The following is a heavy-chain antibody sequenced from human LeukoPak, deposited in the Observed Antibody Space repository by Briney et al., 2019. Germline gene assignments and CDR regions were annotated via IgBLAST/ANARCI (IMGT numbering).Heavy chain of an antibody. Sequence: SETLSLTCSVSGDSRSSGSYWGWIRQPPGKGLEWIGSIYYSGDTYYNPSLKSRRVTISVDTSKNQFSLRLSSVTAADTAVYYCARHQWHYYYYMGVWGKGSTVTVSS. J-gene: IGHJ6*03. D-gene: IGHD6-19*01. CDR1: GDSRSSGSY. V-gene: IGHV4-39*01. CDR3: ARHQWHYYYYMGV. CDR2: IYYSGDT.